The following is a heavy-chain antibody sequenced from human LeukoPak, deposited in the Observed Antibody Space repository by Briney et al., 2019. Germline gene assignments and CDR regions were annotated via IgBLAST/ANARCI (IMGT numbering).Heavy chain of an antibody. Sequence: GGSLRLSCAASGFTFNSYAMSWVRQAPGKGLEWVSAISGSGGSTYYADSVKGRFTISRDNSKNTLYLQINSLRAEDTAVYYCATDDREVGSNSRGSYLYYFDYWGQGTLVTVSS. CDR1: GFTFNSYA. V-gene: IGHV3-23*01. CDR2: ISGSGGST. CDR3: ATDDREVGSNSRGSYLYYFDY. J-gene: IGHJ4*02. D-gene: IGHD1-26*01.